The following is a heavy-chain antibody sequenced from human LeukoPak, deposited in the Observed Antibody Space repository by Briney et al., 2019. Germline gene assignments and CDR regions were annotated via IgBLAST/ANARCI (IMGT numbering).Heavy chain of an antibody. CDR1: GDSVSSNSAV. Sequence: SQTLSLTCAISGDSVSSNSAVWNWIRQSPSRGLEWLGRTYYKSKWSSDFAISAKSRITINPDTSKNQLSLHLNSVTPEDTAVYYCARGDIALDYWGQGTLVTVSS. CDR2: TYYKSKWSS. CDR3: ARGDIALDY. J-gene: IGHJ4*02. D-gene: IGHD5-12*01. V-gene: IGHV6-1*01.